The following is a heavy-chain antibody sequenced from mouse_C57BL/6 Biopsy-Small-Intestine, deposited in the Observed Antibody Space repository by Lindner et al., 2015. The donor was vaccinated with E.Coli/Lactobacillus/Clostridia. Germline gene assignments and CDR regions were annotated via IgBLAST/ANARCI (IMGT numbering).Heavy chain of an antibody. CDR1: GYTFTSYG. CDR2: ISAYNGNT. V-gene: IGHV1-81*01. D-gene: IGHD1-1*01. J-gene: IGHJ1*01. CDR3: ARDQSSWYYYYYGMDV. Sequence: SVKVSCKASGYTFTSYGISWVRQAPGQGLEWMGWISAYNGNTNYAQKLQGRVTMTTDTSTSTAYMELRSLRSDDTAVYYCARDQSSWYYYYYGMDVWGQGTTVTVSS.